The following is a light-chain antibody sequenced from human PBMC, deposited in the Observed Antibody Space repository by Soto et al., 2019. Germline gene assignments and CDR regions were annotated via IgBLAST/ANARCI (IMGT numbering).Light chain of an antibody. CDR3: QQFGNSPWT. CDR1: QSVPSTY. V-gene: IGKV3-20*01. CDR2: GTS. J-gene: IGKJ1*01. Sequence: VLSQSPGRLSFAPGERATLSCRASQSVPSTYFAWYQQKSGQPPRLLISGTSNRATGIPDRFSGSGSGRDFTLTISRLEPEDFAVYFCQQFGNSPWTFGQGTKVDIK.